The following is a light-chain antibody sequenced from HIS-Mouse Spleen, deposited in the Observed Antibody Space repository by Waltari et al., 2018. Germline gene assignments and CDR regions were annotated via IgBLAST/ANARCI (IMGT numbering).Light chain of an antibody. J-gene: IGKJ5*01. CDR3: QQSYSTL. CDR1: QSISSW. V-gene: IGKV1-5*03. Sequence: DIQMTQSPSTLSASVGDRVTITCRASQSISSWLAWYQQKPGKAPKLLIYKASSLESGVPSRFSGSGSGTEFTLTISSLQPDDFATYYCQQSYSTLFGQGTRLEIK. CDR2: KAS.